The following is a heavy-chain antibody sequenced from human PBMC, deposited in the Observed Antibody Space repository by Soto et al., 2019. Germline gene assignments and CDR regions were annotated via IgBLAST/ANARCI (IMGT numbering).Heavy chain of an antibody. CDR3: AKVSSSWYAGFFDL. CDR1: GFLVNSAY. Sequence: GGSLRLSCAASGFLVNSAYMTWVRQAPGKGLEWVSGLSDSGGSIYYADSVKGRFTISRDNSMNTLYLQMNTLRAEDTAIYYCAKVSSSWYAGFFDLWGQGTLVTVSS. V-gene: IGHV3-23*01. D-gene: IGHD6-13*01. J-gene: IGHJ4*02. CDR2: LSDSGGSI.